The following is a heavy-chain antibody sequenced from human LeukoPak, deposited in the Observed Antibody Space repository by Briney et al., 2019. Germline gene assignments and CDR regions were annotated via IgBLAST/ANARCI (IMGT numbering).Heavy chain of an antibody. D-gene: IGHD3-3*01. CDR1: GYTFTSYG. CDR3: ARGLKYYDFWSGYMFEY. CDR2: ISAYNGNT. J-gene: IGHJ4*02. V-gene: IGHV1-18*01. Sequence: ASVKVSCKASGYTFTSYGISWVRQAPGQGLEWMGWISAYNGNTKYAQKFQGRVTMTRNTSISTAYMELSSLRSEDTAVYYCARGLKYYDFWSGYMFEYWGQGTLVTVSS.